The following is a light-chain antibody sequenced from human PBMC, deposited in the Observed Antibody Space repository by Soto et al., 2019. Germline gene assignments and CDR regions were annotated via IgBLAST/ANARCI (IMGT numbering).Light chain of an antibody. J-gene: IGLJ1*01. V-gene: IGLV2-8*01. CDR1: KSDIGVYDF. CDR2: EVV. Sequence: QSVLTQPPSASGSPGQSGTISCTGTKSDIGVYDFVSWYQHHPGKAPRLIIYEVVQRPSGVPDRFSGSKSGNTASLTVSGLRAADEADYFCKSYAGSNTYVFGSGTKVTVL. CDR3: KSYAGSNTYV.